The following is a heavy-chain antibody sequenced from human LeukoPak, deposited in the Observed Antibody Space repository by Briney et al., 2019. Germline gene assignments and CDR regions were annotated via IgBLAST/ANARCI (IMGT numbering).Heavy chain of an antibody. D-gene: IGHD6-6*01. Sequence: GGSLKISWKGYEYGFTSYWSGWVRQMPGKGREWMGIIYPGDFDTRYSPSFQGQVNISADKSISTAYLQWSSLRASDTAMYYCARGGRIAARLHHYHYYYGMDVWGQGTTVTVSS. V-gene: IGHV5-51*01. J-gene: IGHJ6*02. CDR2: IYPGDFDT. CDR3: ARGGRIAARLHHYHYYYGMDV. CDR1: EYGFTSYW.